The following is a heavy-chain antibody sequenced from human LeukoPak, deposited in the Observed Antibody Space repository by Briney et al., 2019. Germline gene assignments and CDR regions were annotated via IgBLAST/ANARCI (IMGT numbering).Heavy chain of an antibody. V-gene: IGHV4-61*01. J-gene: IGHJ4*02. D-gene: IGHD3-9*01. CDR3: ARVKGYFVDY. CDR1: GGSVSSGSYY. Sequence: PSETQSLTCTVSGGSVSSGSYYWSWIRQPPGKGLEWIGYIYYSGSTNYNPSLKSRVTISVDTSKNQFSLKLSSVTAADTAVYYCARVKGYFVDYWGQGTLVAVSS. CDR2: IYYSGST.